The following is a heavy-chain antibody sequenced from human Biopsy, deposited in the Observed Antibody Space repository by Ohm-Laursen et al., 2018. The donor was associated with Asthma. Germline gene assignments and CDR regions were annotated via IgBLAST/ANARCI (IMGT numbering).Heavy chain of an antibody. D-gene: IGHD3-22*01. CDR1: GFTVSRDH. V-gene: IGHV3-53*01. J-gene: IGHJ4*02. CDR3: ARGDSSNWSHYYFDY. CDR2: IYSGGTS. Sequence: SLRLSCAASGFTVSRDHMFWVRQTPGKGLEWVSVIYSGGTSHTADSVRGRFTISRDYSKNTLYLQMHSLRAEDTAVYYCARGDSSNWSHYYFDYWGQGTLVTVSS.